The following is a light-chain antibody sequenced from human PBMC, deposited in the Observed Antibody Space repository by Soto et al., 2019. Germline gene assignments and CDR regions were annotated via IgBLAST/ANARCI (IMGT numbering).Light chain of an antibody. Sequence: QSALTQPASVSGSPGQSITISCTGTSSDIGGYNSVSWYQQHPGRAPRLIIYEVTNRPSGVSNRFFASKSCHTASLTISGLQAEDEADYYCTSYTPIVTLGSVFGTGTKVTVL. J-gene: IGLJ1*01. CDR3: TSYTPIVTLGSV. V-gene: IGLV2-14*01. CDR2: EVT. CDR1: SSDIGGYNS.